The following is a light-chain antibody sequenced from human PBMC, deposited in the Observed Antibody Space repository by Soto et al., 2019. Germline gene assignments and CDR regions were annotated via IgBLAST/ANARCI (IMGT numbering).Light chain of an antibody. V-gene: IGLV2-11*01. Sequence: QSALTQPRSVSGSPGQSVTISCTGTSSDVGGSDYVSWYLLHPGKAPKLMIYDVSERPSGVPDRFSGSKSGNTASLTISGLQPEDGADYYCSSYAGIYTYVFGTGTKLTVL. CDR2: DVS. CDR3: SSYAGIYTYV. CDR1: SSDVGGSDY. J-gene: IGLJ1*01.